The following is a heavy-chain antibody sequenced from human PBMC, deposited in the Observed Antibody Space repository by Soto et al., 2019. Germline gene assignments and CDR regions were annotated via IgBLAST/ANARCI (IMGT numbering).Heavy chain of an antibody. V-gene: IGHV3-30-3*01. CDR3: ARGGRDVDTANPEGYYYYYGMDV. Sequence: LRLSCAASGFTFSSYAMHWVRQAPGKGLEWVAVISYDGSNKYYADSVKGRFTISRDNSKNTLYLQMNSLRAEDTAVYYCARGGRDVDTANPEGYYYYYGMDVWGQGTTVTVSS. J-gene: IGHJ6*02. CDR1: GFTFSSYA. D-gene: IGHD5-18*01. CDR2: ISYDGSNK.